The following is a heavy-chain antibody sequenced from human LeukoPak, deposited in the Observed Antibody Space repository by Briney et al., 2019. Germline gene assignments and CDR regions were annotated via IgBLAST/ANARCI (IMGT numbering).Heavy chain of an antibody. D-gene: IGHD5-18*01. Sequence: SGTLSLTCTVSGGSISSYYWSWIRQPAGKGLEWIGRIYISGSTNYNPSLKSRVTISVDTSKNQFSLKLSSVTAADTAVYYCARTTEGGYTYGYFYYYYMDVWGKGTTVTISS. J-gene: IGHJ6*03. CDR2: IYISGST. V-gene: IGHV4-4*07. CDR3: ARTTEGGYTYGYFYYYYMDV. CDR1: GGSISSYY.